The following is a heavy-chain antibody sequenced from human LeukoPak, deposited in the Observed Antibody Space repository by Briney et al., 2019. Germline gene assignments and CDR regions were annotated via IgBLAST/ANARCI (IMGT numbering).Heavy chain of an antibody. CDR1: GYTLTSYD. CDR2: MNPNSGNT. D-gene: IGHD3-10*01. J-gene: IGHJ4*02. V-gene: IGHV1-8*01. Sequence: GSVKVSCKASGYTLTSYDINWVRQATGQGLEWMGWMNPNSGNTGYAQKFQGRVTMTRNTSISTAYMELSSLRSEDTAVYYCARGTYYYGSGSYEAGWGQGTLVTVSS. CDR3: ARGTYYYGSGSYEAG.